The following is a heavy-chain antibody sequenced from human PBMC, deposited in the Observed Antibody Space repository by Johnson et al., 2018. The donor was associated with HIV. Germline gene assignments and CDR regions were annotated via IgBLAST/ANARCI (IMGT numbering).Heavy chain of an antibody. J-gene: IGHJ3*01. Sequence: QVQLVESGGGVVQPGRSLRLSCAASGFTFSNYGMDWVRQAPGKGLEWVAVIWFDGSNQFYADSVKGRFTISRDNSKNTLFLEMNSLRAEYTAVYYCAKARDATRQTDALDVWGQGTMVTVSS. CDR2: IWFDGSNQ. V-gene: IGHV3-33*06. CDR1: GFTFSNYG. CDR3: AKARDATRQTDALDV.